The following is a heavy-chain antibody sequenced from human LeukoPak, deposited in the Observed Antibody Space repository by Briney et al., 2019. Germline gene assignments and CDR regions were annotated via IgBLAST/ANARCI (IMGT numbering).Heavy chain of an antibody. CDR3: ATYSSSSKHYFDH. CDR1: GGSISSYY. V-gene: IGHV4-59*12. Sequence: SETLSLTCTVSGGSISSYYWSWIRQPPGKGLEWIGYIYYSGSTNYNPSLKSRVTISVDKSKSQFSLKLTSVIAADTAVYYCATYSSSSKHYFDHWGQGTLVTVSS. D-gene: IGHD6-6*01. J-gene: IGHJ4*02. CDR2: IYYSGST.